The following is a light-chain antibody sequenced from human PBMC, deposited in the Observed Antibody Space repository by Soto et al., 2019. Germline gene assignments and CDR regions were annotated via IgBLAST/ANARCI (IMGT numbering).Light chain of an antibody. V-gene: IGLV1-40*01. Sequence: QSVLTQPPSVSGAPGQRVTISCTGSSSNIGAGYDVHWYQRFPGTAPKLLIFGNINRPSGVPDRFSGSKSGTSASLAITGLQAEDEADYYCQSSDTSLRGAVFGGGTQLNVL. CDR3: QSSDTSLRGAV. CDR2: GNI. CDR1: SSNIGAGYD. J-gene: IGLJ7*01.